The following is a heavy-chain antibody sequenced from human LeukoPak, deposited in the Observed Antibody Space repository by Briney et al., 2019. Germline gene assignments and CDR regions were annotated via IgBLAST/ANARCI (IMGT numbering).Heavy chain of an antibody. D-gene: IGHD3-22*01. CDR3: ARNDMAYGWFAS. V-gene: IGHV4-30-4*01. Sequence: SETLSLTCTVSGGSINTGDYCWSWIRQSPGKGLEWIGYIYYRGTTSFNPSLKSRLTISVDTSKNQFSLKLSSVTATDTAIYYCARNDMAYGWFASWGQGILVTVSS. CDR2: IYYRGTT. J-gene: IGHJ5*01. CDR1: GGSINTGDYC.